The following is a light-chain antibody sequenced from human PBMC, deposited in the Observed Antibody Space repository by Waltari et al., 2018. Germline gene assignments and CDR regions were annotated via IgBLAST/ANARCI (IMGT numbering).Light chain of an antibody. CDR2: GAS. Sequence: EIVLTQSPGTLSLSPGERATLSCRASQSISSSDLGWYQQKSGLAPRLLIYGASRRATGIPARFSGSGSGTDCTLTISSLEPEDFAVYYCQYYGRSPWPFGQGTKVEIK. J-gene: IGKJ1*01. V-gene: IGKV3-20*01. CDR3: QYYGRSPWP. CDR1: QSISSSD.